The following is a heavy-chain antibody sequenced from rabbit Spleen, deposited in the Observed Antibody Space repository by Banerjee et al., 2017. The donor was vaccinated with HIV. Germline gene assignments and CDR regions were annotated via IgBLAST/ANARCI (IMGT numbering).Heavy chain of an antibody. Sequence: QEQLVESGGGLVQPEGSLTLTCKASGFSFSDRDVMCWVRQAPGKGLEWIACINAATGKPVYATWAKGRFTISRTSSTTVTLQMTSLTAADTATYFCARDGYTTGDYHRYFNLWGQGTLVTVS. V-gene: IGHV1S45*01. CDR2: INAATGKP. J-gene: IGHJ4*01. CDR3: ARDGYTTGDYHRYFNL. CDR1: GFSFSDRDV. D-gene: IGHD7-1*01.